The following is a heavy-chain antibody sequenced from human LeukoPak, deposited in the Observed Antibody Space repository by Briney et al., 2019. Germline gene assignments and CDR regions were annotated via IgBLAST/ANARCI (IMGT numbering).Heavy chain of an antibody. V-gene: IGHV4-34*01. J-gene: IGHJ6*03. CDR2: INHSGIT. CDR1: GRSFSGYY. D-gene: IGHD1-26*01. CDR3: ARVGSGSYLNYYYYMDV. Sequence: WETLSLTCAVYGRSFSGYYWTWIRQTPGKGLEWIGEINHSGITDYNPSLRSRVTISVDTSKNQFSLKLSAVTAADTAVYYCARVGSGSYLNYYYYMDVWGKGTTVTVSS.